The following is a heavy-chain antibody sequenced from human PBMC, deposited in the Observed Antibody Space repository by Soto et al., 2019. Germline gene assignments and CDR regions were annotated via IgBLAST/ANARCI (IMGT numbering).Heavy chain of an antibody. CDR2: ISSSGSTI. J-gene: IGHJ5*02. CDR1: GFTFSDYY. V-gene: IGHV3-11*01. CDR3: ANLGGQAPTKSVKWFDP. D-gene: IGHD2-15*01. Sequence: GGSLRLSCAASGFTFSDYYMSWIRQAPGKGLEWVSYISSSGSTIYYADSVKGRFTISRDNAKNSLYLQMNSLRAEDTAVYYCANLGGQAPTKSVKWFDPWGQGTLVTVSS.